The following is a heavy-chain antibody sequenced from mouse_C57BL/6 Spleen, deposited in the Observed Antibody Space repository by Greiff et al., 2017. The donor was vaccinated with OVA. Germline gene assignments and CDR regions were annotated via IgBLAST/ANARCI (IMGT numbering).Heavy chain of an antibody. CDR3: AREVIITTVVASDY. J-gene: IGHJ2*01. V-gene: IGHV1-55*01. Sequence: QVQLQQPGAELVKPGASVKMSCKASGYTFTSYWITWVKQRPGQGLEWIGDIYPGSGSTNYNEKLQSKATLTVDTSSSTAYMQLSSLTSEDSAVYYCAREVIITTVVASDYWGQGTTLTVSS. D-gene: IGHD1-1*01. CDR2: IYPGSGST. CDR1: GYTFTSYW.